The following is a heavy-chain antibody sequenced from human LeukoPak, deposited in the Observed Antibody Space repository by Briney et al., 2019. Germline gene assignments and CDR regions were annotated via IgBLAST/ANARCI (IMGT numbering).Heavy chain of an antibody. J-gene: IGHJ4*02. Sequence: GGSLRLSCAASGFTFSSSAMSWVRQAPGKGLEWVSAISGSGGSTYYADSVKGRFTISRDNSKNALYLQMNSLRAEDTAVYYCAKAPLLWFGEYYFDYWGQGTLVTVSS. CDR3: AKAPLLWFGEYYFDY. D-gene: IGHD3-10*01. V-gene: IGHV3-23*01. CDR1: GFTFSSSA. CDR2: ISGSGGST.